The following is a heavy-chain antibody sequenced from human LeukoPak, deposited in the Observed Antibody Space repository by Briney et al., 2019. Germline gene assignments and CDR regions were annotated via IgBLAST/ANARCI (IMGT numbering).Heavy chain of an antibody. CDR1: GFTFSSNY. D-gene: IGHD6-6*01. CDR2: IYIGGST. V-gene: IGHV3-53*01. CDR3: AAAEYSSSFDY. J-gene: IGHJ4*02. Sequence: PGGSLRLSCAASGFTFSSNYMSWVRQAPGKGLEWVSVIYIGGSTYYADAVKGRFTISRDNSKNTLYLQMNSLRAEDTAVYYCAAAEYSSSFDYWGQGTLVTVSS.